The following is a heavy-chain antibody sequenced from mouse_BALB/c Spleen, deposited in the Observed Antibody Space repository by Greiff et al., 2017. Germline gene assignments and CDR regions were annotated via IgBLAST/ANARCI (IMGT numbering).Heavy chain of an antibody. Sequence: QLKESGGGLVQPGGSRKLSCAASGFTFSSFGMHWVRQAPEKGLEWVAYISSGSSTIYYADTVKGRFTISRDNPKNTLFLQMTSLRSEDTAMYYCARWVIYYGKYYAMDYWGQGTSVTVSS. J-gene: IGHJ4*01. CDR2: ISSGSSTI. CDR3: ARWVIYYGKYYAMDY. V-gene: IGHV5-17*02. CDR1: GFTFSSFG. D-gene: IGHD2-1*01.